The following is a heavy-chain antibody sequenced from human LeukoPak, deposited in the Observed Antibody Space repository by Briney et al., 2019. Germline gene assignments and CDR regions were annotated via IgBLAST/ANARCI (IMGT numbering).Heavy chain of an antibody. Sequence: GRSLRLSCAASGFTFRSYAMHWVRQAPGKGLEWVAVIWYDASNKYYADSVQGRVTISRDNSKNTLYLQVSSLRTEDTAVYYCAKEKYRGYSYGSGDYWGQGTLVTVSS. CDR1: GFTFRSYA. CDR2: IWYDASNK. D-gene: IGHD5-18*01. J-gene: IGHJ4*02. V-gene: IGHV3-33*06. CDR3: AKEKYRGYSYGSGDY.